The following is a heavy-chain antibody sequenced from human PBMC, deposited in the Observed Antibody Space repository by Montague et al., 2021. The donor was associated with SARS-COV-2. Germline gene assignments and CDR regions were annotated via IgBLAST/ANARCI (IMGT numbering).Heavy chain of an antibody. CDR1: GFTFSSYA. CDR3: ARDYDDYIWGSWGPFDY. V-gene: IGHV3-30*04. J-gene: IGHJ4*02. Sequence: SLRLSCAASGFTFSSYAMHWVRQAPGKGLEWVAVISYDGSNKYYADSVEGRFTISRDNSKNTLYLQMNSLRAEDTAVYYCARDYDDYIWGSWGPFDYRGQGTLVTVSS. D-gene: IGHD3-16*01. CDR2: ISYDGSNK.